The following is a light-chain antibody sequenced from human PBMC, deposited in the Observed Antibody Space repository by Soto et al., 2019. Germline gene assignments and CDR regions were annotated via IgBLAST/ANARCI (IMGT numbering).Light chain of an antibody. CDR1: QSLSSNN. CDR3: QQRSNWLFT. V-gene: IGKV3D-20*02. Sequence: EIVLTQSPGTLTLSPGERATLSCRASQSLSSNNLAWYQQRPGQAPRLLIYAAASRAAGVPDRFSGSGSGTDFTLTITRLGPEDFAVYYCQQRSNWLFTFGPGTKVDIK. CDR2: AAA. J-gene: IGKJ3*01.